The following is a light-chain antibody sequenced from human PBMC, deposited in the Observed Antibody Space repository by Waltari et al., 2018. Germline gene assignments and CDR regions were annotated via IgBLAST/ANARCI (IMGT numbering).Light chain of an antibody. Sequence: QSALTQPRSVSGSPGQSVTISCTGTSSDVGVYHYVSWYQQLPGKAPQLMIYDVAKRPSGVPDRFSGSKSDNTASLTISGLQAEDEADYYCCSYAGSYSWVFGGGTKLTVL. J-gene: IGLJ3*02. CDR2: DVA. CDR3: CSYAGSYSWV. V-gene: IGLV2-11*01. CDR1: SSDVGVYHY.